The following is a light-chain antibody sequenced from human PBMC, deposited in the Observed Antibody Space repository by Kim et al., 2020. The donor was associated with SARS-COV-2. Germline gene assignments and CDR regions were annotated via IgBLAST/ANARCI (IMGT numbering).Light chain of an antibody. CDR3: LQHNTYPIT. CDR2: GAS. Sequence: ASVGGRGTITCRASQDIINDLGWYQQKPGRAPKRLIYGASTLQSGVPSRFSGSGSGTKFTLTISSLQPEDFATYFCLQHNTYPITFGQGTRLEIK. V-gene: IGKV1-17*01. J-gene: IGKJ5*01. CDR1: QDIIND.